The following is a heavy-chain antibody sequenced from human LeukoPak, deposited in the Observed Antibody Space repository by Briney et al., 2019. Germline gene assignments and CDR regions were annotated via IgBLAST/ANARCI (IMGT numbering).Heavy chain of an antibody. V-gene: IGHV1-8*01. D-gene: IGHD3-9*01. J-gene: IGHJ4*02. Sequence: ASVKVSCKASGYTFTSYDINRVRQATGQGLEWMGWMNPNSGNTGYAQKFQGRVTMTRNTSISTAYMELSSLRSEDTAVYYCARASPLLRYFDWWRTRLPGGGENDYWGQGTLVTVSS. CDR1: GYTFTSYD. CDR3: ARASPLLRYFDWWRTRLPGGGENDY. CDR2: MNPNSGNT.